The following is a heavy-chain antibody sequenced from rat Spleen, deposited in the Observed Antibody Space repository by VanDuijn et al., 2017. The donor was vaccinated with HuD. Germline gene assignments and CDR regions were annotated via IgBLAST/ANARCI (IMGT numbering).Heavy chain of an antibody. CDR3: ATGSSFAY. Sequence: EVQLVESGGGLVQPGRSMKLSCAASGFTFSNYDMAWVRQAPTKGLEWVASISYDGSSTYYRDSVKGRFTISRDNAKSSLYLQMNSRKSEDTATYYCATGSSFAYWGQGTLVTVSS. CDR1: GFTFSNYD. V-gene: IGHV5-20*01. J-gene: IGHJ3*01. CDR2: ISYDGSST.